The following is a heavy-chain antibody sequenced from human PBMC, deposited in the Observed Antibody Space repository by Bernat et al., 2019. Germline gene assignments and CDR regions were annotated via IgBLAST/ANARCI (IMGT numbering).Heavy chain of an antibody. CDR3: GGFNWFDP. Sequence: QVQLVESGGGVVQPGTSLRLTCAASGFTFSNYGMHWVRQAPGKGLEWVAIISYDGSDKHYVDSVKGRFTISRENSKNTLYLQMNSLRAEDTAVYYCGGFNWFDPWGQGTLVTVSS. CDR2: ISYDGSDK. CDR1: GFTFSNYG. V-gene: IGHV3-30*03. D-gene: IGHD3-16*01. J-gene: IGHJ5*02.